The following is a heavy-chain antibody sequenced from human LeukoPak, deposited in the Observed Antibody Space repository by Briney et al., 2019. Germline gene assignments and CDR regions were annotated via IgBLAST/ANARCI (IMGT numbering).Heavy chain of an antibody. D-gene: IGHD1-14*01. Sequence: PGGSLRLSCAASGFTFSTYSMIWVRQAPGKGLEWVSSVSSSSPYTYYTDSVKGRFTISRDNARNSLYLEMNSLRAEDTAVYYCAGVEPTYYFDYWGQGTLVTVSS. CDR1: GFTFSTYS. CDR3: AGVEPTYYFDY. CDR2: VSSSSPYT. J-gene: IGHJ4*02. V-gene: IGHV3-21*01.